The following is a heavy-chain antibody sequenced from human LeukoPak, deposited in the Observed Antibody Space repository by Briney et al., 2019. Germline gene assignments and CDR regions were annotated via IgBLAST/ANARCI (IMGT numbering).Heavy chain of an antibody. Sequence: GGSLRLSCAASGFTFSGYGMHWVRQAPGKGLEWVSVIWYDGTNKYYADSVKGRFTISRDNSKNTLYLQMNSLRAEDMAVYYCARDDDYGDSYWYFDLWGRGTLVTVSS. CDR2: IWYDGTNK. CDR1: GFTFSGYG. CDR3: ARDDDYGDSYWYFDL. D-gene: IGHD4-17*01. V-gene: IGHV3-33*01. J-gene: IGHJ2*01.